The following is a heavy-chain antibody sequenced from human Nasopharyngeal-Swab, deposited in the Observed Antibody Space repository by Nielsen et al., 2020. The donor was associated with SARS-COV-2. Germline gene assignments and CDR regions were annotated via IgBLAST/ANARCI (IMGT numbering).Heavy chain of an antibody. V-gene: IGHV3-49*03. J-gene: IGHJ3*02. CDR3: TRGLLAYCGGDCYSPRAFDI. CDR1: GFTFGDYA. Sequence: GGSLRLSCTASGFTFGDYAMSWFRQAPGKGLEGVGFIRSKGYGGTTEYGASVKGRFTISRDDSKSIAYLQMNSLKTEDTAVYYCTRGLLAYCGGDCYSPRAFDIWGQGTMVTVSS. CDR2: IRSKGYGGTT. D-gene: IGHD2-21*02.